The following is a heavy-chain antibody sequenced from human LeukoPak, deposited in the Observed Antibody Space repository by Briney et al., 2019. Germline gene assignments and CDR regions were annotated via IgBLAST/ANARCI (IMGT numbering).Heavy chain of an antibody. J-gene: IGHJ4*02. CDR1: RVSLSTSGVG. Sequence: GSGPTLVNPTQTLTLTCTFSRVSLSTSGVGVGWIRQPPGKALEWLALIYWDDDKRYSPSLKSRLTITKDTSKNQVVLTMTNMDPVDTATYYCAHGSNYGTYWDYWGQGTLVTVSS. CDR2: IYWDDDK. D-gene: IGHD4-11*01. CDR3: AHGSNYGTYWDY. V-gene: IGHV2-5*02.